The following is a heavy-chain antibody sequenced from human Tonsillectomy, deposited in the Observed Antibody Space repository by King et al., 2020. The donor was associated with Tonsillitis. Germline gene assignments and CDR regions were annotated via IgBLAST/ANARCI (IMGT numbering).Heavy chain of an antibody. CDR1: GGSISSSSYY. D-gene: IGHD6-13*01. Sequence: LQLQESGPGLVKPSETLSLTCTVSGGSISSSSYYWGWIRQPPGKGLEWIGSMYYTGSTYQNPSLKSRVTISVDTSRNQFSLKLSSVTAADTAVYYCARHRGHPAAGTPYFDSWGQGSLVTVSS. V-gene: IGHV4-39*07. CDR2: MYYTGST. J-gene: IGHJ4*02. CDR3: ARHRGHPAAGTPYFDS.